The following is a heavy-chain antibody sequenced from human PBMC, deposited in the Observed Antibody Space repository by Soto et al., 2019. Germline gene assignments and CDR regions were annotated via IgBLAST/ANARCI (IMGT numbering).Heavy chain of an antibody. D-gene: IGHD4-17*01. J-gene: IGHJ6*02. CDR1: GRSINNFY. CDR3: ARDLRFQGHDYADYLGYGVAV. CDR2: IYYSGTT. Sequence: KPSETLSPTCTVSGRSINNFYWSWIRQSPGKGLEWIAYIYYSGTTYYNPSLKSRVTISVDTSKSQLSLKLNSVTSADTAVYYCARDLRFQGHDYADYLGYGVAVCGQRTTGKVSS. V-gene: IGHV4-59*01.